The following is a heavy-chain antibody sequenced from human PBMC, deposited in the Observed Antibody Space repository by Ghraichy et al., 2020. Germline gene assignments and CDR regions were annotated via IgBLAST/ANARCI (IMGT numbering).Heavy chain of an antibody. D-gene: IGHD2-2*01. CDR3: ARTGCSTTSCYDAFDI. CDR2: IYYSGST. V-gene: IGHV4-61*01. Sequence: SQTLSLTCTVSGGSVSSGSYYWTWIRQPPGKGLEWIGYIYYSGSTNYNPSLKSRVTISVGTSKNQFSLKLRSVTAADTAVYYCARTGCSTTSCYDAFDIWGQGTMVTVSS. CDR1: GGSVSSGSYY. J-gene: IGHJ3*02.